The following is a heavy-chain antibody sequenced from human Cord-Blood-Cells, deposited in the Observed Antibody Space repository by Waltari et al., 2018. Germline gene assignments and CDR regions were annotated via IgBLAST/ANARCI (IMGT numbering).Heavy chain of an antibody. V-gene: IGHV3-30*04. CDR2: ISYDGSNK. J-gene: IGHJ4*02. Sequence: QVQLVESGGGVVQPGRSLRLSCAASGFTFSSYAMHWVRQAPGKGLEGVAVISYDGSNKYYADSVKGRFTISRDNSKNTLYLQMNSLRAEDTAVYYCARYGGYFDYWGQGTLVTVSS. CDR3: ARYGGYFDY. CDR1: GFTFSSYA. D-gene: IGHD3-16*01.